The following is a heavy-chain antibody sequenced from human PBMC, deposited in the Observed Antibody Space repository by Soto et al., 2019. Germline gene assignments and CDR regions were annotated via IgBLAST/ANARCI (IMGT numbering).Heavy chain of an antibody. CDR3: ARAPPVPAAVSGLDF. CDR1: GYNFATYG. D-gene: IGHD2-2*01. J-gene: IGHJ4*02. CDR2: ITAYNDNT. Sequence: QVQLVQSPSEVKKPGASVKVSCKASGYNFATYGISWVRQAPGQGLEWLAWITAYNDNTNYAEKFHGRVTLTTETSTNTADMELRSLRVADTAVYYCARAPPVPAAVSGLDFWGQGTLVVVSS. V-gene: IGHV1-18*01.